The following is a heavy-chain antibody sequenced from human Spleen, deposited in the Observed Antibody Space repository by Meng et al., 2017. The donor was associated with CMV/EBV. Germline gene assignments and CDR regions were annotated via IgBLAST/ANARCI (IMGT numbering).Heavy chain of an antibody. J-gene: IGHJ3*02. V-gene: IGHV1-2*02. CDR1: EYTFTGYY. CDR3: AREVFSRLYGSGSDALDI. CDR2: INPNSGGT. D-gene: IGHD3-10*01. Sequence: ASVKVSCKASEYTFTGYYMHWVRQAPGQGLEWMGWINPNSGGTNSAQNFRGRVTMTRDTSISTAYMELSRLRSDDTAVYYCAREVFSRLYGSGSDALDIWGQGTMVTVSS.